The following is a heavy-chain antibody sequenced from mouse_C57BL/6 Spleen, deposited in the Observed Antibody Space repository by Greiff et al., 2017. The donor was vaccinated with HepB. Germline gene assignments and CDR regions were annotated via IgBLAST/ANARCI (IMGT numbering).Heavy chain of an antibody. V-gene: IGHV5-16*01. CDR2: INYDGSST. CDR3: ARGGIYYGNYDYAMDY. D-gene: IGHD2-1*01. Sequence: EVKLVESEGGLVQPGSSMKLSCTASGFTFSDYYMAWVRQVPEKGLEWVANINYDGSSTYYLDSLKSRFIISRDNAKNILYLQMSSLKSEDTATYYCARGGIYYGNYDYAMDYWGQGTSVTVSS. CDR1: GFTFSDYY. J-gene: IGHJ4*01.